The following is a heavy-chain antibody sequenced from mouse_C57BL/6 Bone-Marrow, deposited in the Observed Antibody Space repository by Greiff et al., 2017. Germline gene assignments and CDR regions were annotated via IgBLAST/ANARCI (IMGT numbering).Heavy chain of an antibody. J-gene: IGHJ1*03. V-gene: IGHV5-4*01. CDR3: ARAYGYYGYFDV. D-gene: IGHD2-2*01. CDR1: GFTFSSYA. Sequence: EVQVVESGGGLVKPGGSLKLSCAASGFTFSSYAMSWVRQTPEKRLEWVATISDGGSYTYYPDNVKGRFTNTRDNAMNNLYLQMSHLKSEENAMYYCARAYGYYGYFDVWGTGTTVTVSS. CDR2: ISDGGSYT.